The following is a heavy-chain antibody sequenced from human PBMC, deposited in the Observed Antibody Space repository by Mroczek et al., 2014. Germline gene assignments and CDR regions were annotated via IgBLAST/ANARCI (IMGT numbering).Heavy chain of an antibody. CDR3: AREAGVPAANRYYYYYYMDV. V-gene: IGHV4-59*01. CDR2: IYYSGST. J-gene: IGHJ6*03. CDR1: GGSISSYY. Sequence: KESGPGLVKPSETLSLTCTVSGGSISSYYWSWIRQPPGKGLEWIGYIYYSGSTNYNPSLKSRVTISVDTSKNQFSLKLSSVTAADTAVYYCAREAGVPAANRYYYYYYMDVVGQRDHGHRLL. D-gene: IGHD2-2*01.